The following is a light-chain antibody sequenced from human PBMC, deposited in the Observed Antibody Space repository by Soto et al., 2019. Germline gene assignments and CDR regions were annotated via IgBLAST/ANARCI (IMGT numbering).Light chain of an antibody. Sequence: DIQMTQSPSTLSASVGDRVTITCRASQSISSWLAWYQQKPGKAPKVLIYDASSLESGVPSRFSGRGSVPEFSLTISILQPDDFATYYCQQYNHYWTFGQGTRVEIK. CDR1: QSISSW. CDR3: QQYNHYWT. V-gene: IGKV1-5*01. J-gene: IGKJ1*01. CDR2: DAS.